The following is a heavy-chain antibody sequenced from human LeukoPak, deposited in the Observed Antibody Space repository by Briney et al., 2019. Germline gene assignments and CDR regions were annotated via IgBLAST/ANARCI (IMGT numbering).Heavy chain of an antibody. CDR1: GLTFSNAW. CDR2: IKSKTDGGTT. CDR3: STTYYYDSSEGY. J-gene: IGHJ4*02. Sequence: PGGSLRLSCAASGLTFSNAWMNWVRQAPGKGLEWVGRIKSKTDGGTTDHAAPVKGRFTISRDDSKNTLYLQMNSLKTEDTAVYYCSTTYYYDSSEGYWGQGTLVTVSS. V-gene: IGHV3-15*07. D-gene: IGHD3-22*01.